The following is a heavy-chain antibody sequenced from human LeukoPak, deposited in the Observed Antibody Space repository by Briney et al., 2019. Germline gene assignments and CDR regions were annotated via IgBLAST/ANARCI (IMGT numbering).Heavy chain of an antibody. CDR1: GASMRAHY. D-gene: IGHD7-27*01. V-gene: IGHV4-59*11. J-gene: IGHJ4*02. CDR2: FSYSGST. CDR3: ARGERLGPDY. Sequence: SETLSLTCTVSGASMRAHYWSWIRQPPGEGLEWIGYFSYSGSTNYNPSLKSRVTLSVDTSTNQFSLKLNSMTAADTAVYYCARGERLGPDYWGQGTLVTVSS.